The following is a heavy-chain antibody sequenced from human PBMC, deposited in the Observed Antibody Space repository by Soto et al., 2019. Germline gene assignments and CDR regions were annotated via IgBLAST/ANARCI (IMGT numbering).Heavy chain of an antibody. Sequence: QVQLVESGGGVVQPGRSLRLSCAASGFTFSSYGMHWVRQAPGKGLEWVAVISYDGSNKYYADSVKGRFTISRDNSKNTLYLQMTSLRAEDTAVYYCAKDWRWLVIGYYGMDVWGQGTTVTVSS. CDR3: AKDWRWLVIGYYGMDV. D-gene: IGHD6-19*01. CDR2: ISYDGSNK. CDR1: GFTFSSYG. V-gene: IGHV3-30*18. J-gene: IGHJ6*02.